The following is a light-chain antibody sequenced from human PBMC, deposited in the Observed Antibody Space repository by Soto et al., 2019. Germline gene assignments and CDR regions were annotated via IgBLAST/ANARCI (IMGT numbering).Light chain of an antibody. CDR3: CSYAGVTWGYV. CDR1: SSDVGAYNL. CDR2: EVS. Sequence: QSVLTQPASVSGSPGQSITISCTGTSSDVGAYNLASWYQHYSGKAPKLLIYEVSQWPSGISDRFSGSKSGNTASLTISGLQAEDEADYYCCSYAGVTWGYVFGTGTKVTVL. J-gene: IGLJ1*01. V-gene: IGLV2-23*02.